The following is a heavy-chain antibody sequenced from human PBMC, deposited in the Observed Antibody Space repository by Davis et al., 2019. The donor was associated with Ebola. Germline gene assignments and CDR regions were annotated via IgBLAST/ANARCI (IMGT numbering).Heavy chain of an antibody. CDR2: ISSSSSYI. CDR1: GFTFSSYS. V-gene: IGHV3-21*01. Sequence: GESLKISCAASGFTFSSYSMNWVRQAPGKGLEWVSSISSSSSYIYYADSVKGRFIISRDNAKNSLYLQMNSLRAEDTAVYYCARERAAAYFDYWGQGTLVTVSS. J-gene: IGHJ4*02. D-gene: IGHD6-13*01. CDR3: ARERAAAYFDY.